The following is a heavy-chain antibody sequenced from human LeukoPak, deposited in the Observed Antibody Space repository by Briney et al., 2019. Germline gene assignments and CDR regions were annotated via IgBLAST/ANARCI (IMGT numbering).Heavy chain of an antibody. Sequence: SETVSLTCTVSGGSISSSNYYSAWIRQPPGKGLEWIGNIYYSGSAYFDPSLRSRVTMSVDTSKNHFSLKLSSVTAADTAVYYCARQTGGTSSIADWGQGTLVTVSS. CDR2: IYYSGSA. V-gene: IGHV4-39*01. J-gene: IGHJ4*02. CDR3: ARQTGGTSSIAD. D-gene: IGHD2-15*01. CDR1: GGSISSSNYY.